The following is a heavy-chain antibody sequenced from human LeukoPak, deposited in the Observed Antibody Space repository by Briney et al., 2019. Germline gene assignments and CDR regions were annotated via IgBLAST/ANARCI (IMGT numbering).Heavy chain of an antibody. Sequence: GGSLRLSCAASGFTFSDYYMSWIRQAPGKGLEWVSYISSSGSTIYYADSVKGRFTISRDNAKNSLYLQMNSLRAEDTVVYYCARAGTVTTVYYFDYWGQGTLVTVSS. J-gene: IGHJ4*02. CDR1: GFTFSDYY. CDR2: ISSSGSTI. V-gene: IGHV3-11*01. D-gene: IGHD4-17*01. CDR3: ARAGTVTTVYYFDY.